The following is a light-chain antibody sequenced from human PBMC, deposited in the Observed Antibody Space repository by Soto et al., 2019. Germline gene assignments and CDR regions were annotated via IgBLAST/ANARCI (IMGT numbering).Light chain of an antibody. Sequence: QSALTQPASVSGSPGQSITISCTGTSSDVGGYNFVSWYQHHPGKAPKLMIYEVNKRPSGVPDRFSGSKSGNTASLTVSGLQAEDEADYYCSSYAGSSNVFGTGTKVTVL. CDR2: EVN. CDR1: SSDVGGYNF. V-gene: IGLV2-8*01. J-gene: IGLJ1*01. CDR3: SSYAGSSNV.